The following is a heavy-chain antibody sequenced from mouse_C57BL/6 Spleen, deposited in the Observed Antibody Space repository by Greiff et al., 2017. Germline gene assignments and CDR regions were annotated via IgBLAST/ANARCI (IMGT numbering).Heavy chain of an antibody. CDR3: TSTTVPWYFDF. J-gene: IGHJ1*03. Sequence: EVKLQQSGGGLVQPGGPLKISCAASGFTFSDAWMDWVRQSPEKGLEWVAEIRNKANNHATYYAESLKGRFTISRDDSKSSVYLQLNSLRAEDTGIYYCTSTTVPWYFDFWGTGTTVTVSS. CDR1: GFTFSDAW. D-gene: IGHD1-1*01. V-gene: IGHV6-6*01. CDR2: IRNKANNHAT.